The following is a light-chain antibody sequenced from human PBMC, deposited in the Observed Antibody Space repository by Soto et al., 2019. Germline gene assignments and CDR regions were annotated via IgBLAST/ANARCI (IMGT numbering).Light chain of an antibody. CDR2: EVT. Sequence: QSVLTQPPSASGSTGQSVTIACTGTSSDVGGYDYVCWYQQYPGKTPKLMIFEVTKRPSGVPDRFSGSKSGNTASLTVSGLQAEDEADYYSLLYEGNAYVFGTGTKVTVL. V-gene: IGLV2-8*01. CDR3: LLYEGNAYV. CDR1: SSDVGGYDY. J-gene: IGLJ1*01.